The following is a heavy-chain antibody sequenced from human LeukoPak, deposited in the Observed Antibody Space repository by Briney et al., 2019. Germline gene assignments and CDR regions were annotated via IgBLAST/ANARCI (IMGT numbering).Heavy chain of an antibody. CDR1: GLTFSSYS. CDR2: ISSGSSTM. V-gene: IGHV3-48*02. Sequence: GGSLRLSCAASGLTFSSYSMNWVRQAPGKGLEWVSYISSGSSTMYYADSVKGRFTISRDNAKNSLYLQMNSLRDEDTAVYYCARAILPDGLGSCYFDYWGQGTLVTVSS. J-gene: IGHJ4*02. D-gene: IGHD3-10*01. CDR3: ARAILPDGLGSCYFDY.